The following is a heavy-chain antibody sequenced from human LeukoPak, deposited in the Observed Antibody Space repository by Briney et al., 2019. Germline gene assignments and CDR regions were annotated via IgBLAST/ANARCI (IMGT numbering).Heavy chain of an antibody. D-gene: IGHD5-12*01. CDR2: NYCTSTT. Sequence: SEPLSLTYTVSGASNNNYFWIWLRQPPGKGLEWIGSNYCTSTTHYTSSLRSRVTMSIHTSKQQFPMTLTSVTAADTDMYFDTSTNEPSTYTFAPQWDRGNVVSVSS. CDR3: TSTNEPSTYTFAPQ. CDR1: GASNNNYF. J-gene: IGHJ4*02. V-gene: IGHV4-59*04.